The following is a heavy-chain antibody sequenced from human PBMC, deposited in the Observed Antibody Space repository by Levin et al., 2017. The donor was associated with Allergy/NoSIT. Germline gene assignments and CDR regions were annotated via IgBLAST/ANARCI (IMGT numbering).Heavy chain of an antibody. D-gene: IGHD2-15*01. CDR2: VSATGGST. V-gene: IGHV3-23*01. CDR3: ARQWSVVGWFGP. J-gene: IGHJ5*02. Sequence: GESLKISCEASGFSFNSYAMAWVRQAPGKGLEWVSTVSATGGSTYYADSVKGRFTISRDNSKDTLHLQVNSLRAEDTAIYYCARQWSVVGWFGPWGQGTLVTVSS. CDR1: GFSFNSYA.